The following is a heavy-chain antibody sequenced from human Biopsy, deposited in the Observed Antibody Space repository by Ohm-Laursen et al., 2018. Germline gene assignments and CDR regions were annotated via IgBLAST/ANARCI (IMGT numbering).Heavy chain of an antibody. J-gene: IGHJ1*01. CDR1: GYTLTGQY. CDR3: AKGQDLRGGAEYFQH. D-gene: IGHD2-15*01. Sequence: SVRPSCMASGYTLTGQYLLWGREVAGQGVVWMGWINPHSGTTKFAQDFQGRVTMTRDTSITTAYMELRRLRSDDTAVYYCAKGQDLRGGAEYFQHWGQGALVTVAS. V-gene: IGHV1-2*02. CDR2: INPHSGTT.